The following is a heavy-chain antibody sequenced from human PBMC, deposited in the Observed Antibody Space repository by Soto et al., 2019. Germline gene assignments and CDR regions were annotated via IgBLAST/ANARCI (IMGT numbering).Heavy chain of an antibody. CDR2: ISGSGGST. Sequence: EVQLLESGGGLVQPGGSLRLSCAASGFTFSSYAMSWVRQPPGKGLEWVSAISGSGGSTYYAASVKGRYTISRDNSKNTLDLQMTSLRAEDTRVYYCAKGATVTTYLHYYFDFWGQGTMGPVSS. CDR1: GFTFSSYA. V-gene: IGHV3-23*01. D-gene: IGHD4-17*01. J-gene: IGHJ4*02. CDR3: AKGATVTTYLHYYFDF.